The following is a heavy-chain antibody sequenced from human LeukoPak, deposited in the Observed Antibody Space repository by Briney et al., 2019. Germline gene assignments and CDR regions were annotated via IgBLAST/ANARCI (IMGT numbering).Heavy chain of an antibody. D-gene: IGHD3-10*01. J-gene: IGHJ4*02. V-gene: IGHV4-59*01. CDR3: ARGRFGDFDY. CDR1: GGSISSYY. Sequence: SETLSLTCTVSGGSISSYYWSWIRQPPGRGLEWIGYIYNSGNTNYNPSLKSRVTISIDTSNNQFSLKLSTVTAADTAVYYCARGRFGDFDYWGQGTLVTVSS. CDR2: IYNSGNT.